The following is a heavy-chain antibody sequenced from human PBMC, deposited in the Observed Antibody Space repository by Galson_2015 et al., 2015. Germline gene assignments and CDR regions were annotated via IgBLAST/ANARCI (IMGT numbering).Heavy chain of an antibody. D-gene: IGHD2-15*01. CDR3: AREPDMGFVAVVDAIGWCDP. CDR1: GDSVSSNSAA. Sequence: CAISGDSVSSNSAAWNWIRQSPSRGLEWLGRTYYRSKWYNDYAVSVKSRITINPDTSKNQFSLQLNSVTPEDTAVYHCAREPDMGFVAVVDAIGWCDPWGQGTLVTVSS. CDR2: TYYRSKWYN. J-gene: IGHJ5*02. V-gene: IGHV6-1*01.